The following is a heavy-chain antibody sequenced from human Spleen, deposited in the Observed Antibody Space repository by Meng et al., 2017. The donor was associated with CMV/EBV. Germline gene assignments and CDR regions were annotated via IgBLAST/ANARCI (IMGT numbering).Heavy chain of an antibody. V-gene: IGHV3-7*01. CDR3: LTETSFKGLDY. D-gene: IGHD1-14*01. CDR1: GLTFISYW. CDR2: ISPDGSVT. Sequence: SCEVAGLTFISYWMAWARQVPGKELKWVANISPDGSVTYYVDSVTGRFTISRDNTKASFYLQMTSLRAEDTAVYYCLTETSFKGLDYWGQGSLVTVSS. J-gene: IGHJ4*02.